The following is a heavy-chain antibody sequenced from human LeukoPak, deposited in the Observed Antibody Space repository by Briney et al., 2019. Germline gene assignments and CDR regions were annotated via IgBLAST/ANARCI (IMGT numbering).Heavy chain of an antibody. V-gene: IGHV3-23*01. D-gene: IGHD4-17*01. CDR2: ITGRGGNT. J-gene: IGHJ3*02. CDR1: GFTFSSYA. Sequence: GGSLRLSCAASGFTFSSYAMNWVRQAPGRGLEWVSSITGRGGNTFYADSVKGRFSMSRDNSRNTLYLQLNSLRAEDTAVYYCGRDPNGDYIGAFDMWGHGTMVTVSS. CDR3: GRDPNGDYIGAFDM.